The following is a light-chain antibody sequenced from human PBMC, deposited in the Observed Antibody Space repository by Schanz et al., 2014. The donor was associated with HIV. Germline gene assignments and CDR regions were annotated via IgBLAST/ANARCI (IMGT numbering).Light chain of an antibody. J-gene: IGKJ2*01. CDR3: QQYGSSSYT. CDR2: GAS. Sequence: EIVMTQSPGTLSVSPGERATLSCRASQTVSKNLAWYQQKPGQAPRLLIYGASTRVTGIPARFSGSGSGTDFTLTISRLEPEDFAVYYCQQYGSSSYTFGQGTKLEIK. CDR1: QTVSKN. V-gene: IGKV3-20*01.